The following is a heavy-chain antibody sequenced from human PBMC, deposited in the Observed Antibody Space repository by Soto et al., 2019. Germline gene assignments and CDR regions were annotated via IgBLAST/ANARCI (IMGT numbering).Heavy chain of an antibody. J-gene: IGHJ4*02. CDR2: ISGSGGST. CDR1: GFTFSSYA. Sequence: GGSLRLSCAASGFTFSSYAMSWVRQAPGKGLEWVSAISGSGGSTYYADSVKGRFTISRDNSKNTLYLQMNSLRAEDTAVYYCAKDSQPVYQYCSSTSCYGGFDYWGQGTLVTGSS. D-gene: IGHD2-2*01. CDR3: AKDSQPVYQYCSSTSCYGGFDY. V-gene: IGHV3-23*01.